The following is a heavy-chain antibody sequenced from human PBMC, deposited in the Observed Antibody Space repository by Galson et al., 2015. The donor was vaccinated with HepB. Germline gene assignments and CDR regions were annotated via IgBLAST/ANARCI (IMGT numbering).Heavy chain of an antibody. J-gene: IGHJ5*02. CDR2: IKQDGSEQ. V-gene: IGHV3-7*01. D-gene: IGHD3-22*01. CDR1: GFTFINYY. Sequence: SLRLSCAASGFTFINYYMSWVRQAPGKGLEWVANIKQDGSEQDYVDSVKGRFTISRDNAKNSLYLEMNSLRAEDTAVYYCAREGQTMIVVAWGQGTLVTVSS. CDR3: AREGQTMIVVA.